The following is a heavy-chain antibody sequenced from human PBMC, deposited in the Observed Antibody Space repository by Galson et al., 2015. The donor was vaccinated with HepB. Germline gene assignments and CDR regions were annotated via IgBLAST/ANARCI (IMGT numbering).Heavy chain of an antibody. D-gene: IGHD6-13*01. J-gene: IGHJ4*02. CDR3: AVGGSSWYGTYYFDY. Sequence: TLSLTCTVSGGSISSGSYYWSWIRQPAGKGLEWIGRIYTSGSTNYNPSLESRVTISVDTSKNQFSLKLSSVTAADTAVYYCAVGGSSWYGTYYFDYWGQGTLVTVSS. V-gene: IGHV4-61*02. CDR1: GGSISSGSYY. CDR2: IYTSGST.